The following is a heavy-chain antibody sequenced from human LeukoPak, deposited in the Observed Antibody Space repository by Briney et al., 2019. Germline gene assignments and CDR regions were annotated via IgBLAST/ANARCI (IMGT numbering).Heavy chain of an antibody. J-gene: IGHJ4*02. CDR2: ININGGRT. Sequence: GGSLRLSCSVSGFTFSSYTMHGVRQAPGKGLEYVSSININGGRTYYADSVKGRFTISRDNSKNTLYLQMSSLRTEDTAVYYCVKDKWIDHWGQGTLVTVSS. D-gene: IGHD2-8*01. CDR3: VKDKWIDH. CDR1: GFTFSSYT. V-gene: IGHV3-64D*09.